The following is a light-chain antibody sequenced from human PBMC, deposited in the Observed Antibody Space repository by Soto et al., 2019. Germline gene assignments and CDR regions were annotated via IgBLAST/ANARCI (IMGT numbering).Light chain of an antibody. Sequence: DIQMTQSPSTLSGSVGDRVTITCRASQTISSWLAWYQQKPGKAPKLLIYKASTLKSGVPSRFSGSGSGTEFTLTINKLEPEDFAVYYCQQYGSSPPITCGQGTRLEIK. J-gene: IGKJ5*01. V-gene: IGKV1-5*03. CDR1: QTISSW. CDR2: KAS. CDR3: QQYGSSPPIT.